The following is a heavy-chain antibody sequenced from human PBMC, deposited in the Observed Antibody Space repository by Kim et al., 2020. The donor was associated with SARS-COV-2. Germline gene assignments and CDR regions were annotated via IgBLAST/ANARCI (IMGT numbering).Heavy chain of an antibody. CDR1: GYTFTDFF. Sequence: ASVKVSFKASGYTFTDFFMHWVRQAPGQGLEWMGCINPNSGDTNYAQKFQGSVTMTSDTSTTTVYMEVSSLRSDDTAMYYCARARTGGDGEYFQYWDQGT. CDR3: ARARTGGDGEYFQY. V-gene: IGHV1-2*02. D-gene: IGHD1-1*01. J-gene: IGHJ1*01. CDR2: INPNSGDT.